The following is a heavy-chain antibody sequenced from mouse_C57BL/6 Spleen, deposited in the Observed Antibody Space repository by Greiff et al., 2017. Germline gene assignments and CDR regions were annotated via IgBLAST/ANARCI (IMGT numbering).Heavy chain of an antibody. Sequence: QVQLQQPGAELVMPGASVKLSCKASGYTFTSYWMHWVKQRPGQGLEWIGEIDPSDSYTNYNQTFKGKSTLTVDKSSSTAYMQLSSLTSEDSAVYYCARSDYYGSCYWYFDVWGTGTTVTVSS. V-gene: IGHV1-69*01. CDR2: IDPSDSYT. J-gene: IGHJ1*03. CDR3: ARSDYYGSCYWYFDV. D-gene: IGHD1-1*01. CDR1: GYTFTSYW.